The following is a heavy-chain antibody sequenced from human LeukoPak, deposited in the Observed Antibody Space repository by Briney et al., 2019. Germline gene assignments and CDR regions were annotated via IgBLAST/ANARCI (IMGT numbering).Heavy chain of an antibody. V-gene: IGHV3-15*01. CDR3: TTFYHEYSPY. CDR1: GFSFMNAW. D-gene: IGHD2/OR15-2a*01. Sequence: GGSLRLSCAASGFSFMNAWMIWVRQAPGKGLEWVGRIKSNADGSTPDYAAPARGRFTISRDDSKNTLYLQMNSLKTEDTAAYYCTTFYHEYSPYWGRGTLVTVSS. J-gene: IGHJ4*02. CDR2: IKSNADGSTP.